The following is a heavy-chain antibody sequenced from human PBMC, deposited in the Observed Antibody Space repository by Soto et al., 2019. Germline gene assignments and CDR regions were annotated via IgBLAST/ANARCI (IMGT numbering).Heavy chain of an antibody. D-gene: IGHD2-21*02. Sequence: QLQLQESGSGLVKPSQTLSLTCAVSGGSTSSGGYSWSWLRQPPGKGLEWIGYISHSGSTYYNPCLKSRVTISVDTSKNQFSLRLSSVSGADTAVHYCARGRLLPHSWGQGTLVTVSS. J-gene: IGHJ4*02. CDR3: ARGRLLPHS. V-gene: IGHV4-30-2*01. CDR2: ISHSGST. CDR1: GGSTSSGGYS.